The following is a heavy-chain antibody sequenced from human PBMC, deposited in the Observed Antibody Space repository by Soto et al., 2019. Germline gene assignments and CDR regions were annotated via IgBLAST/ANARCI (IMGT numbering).Heavy chain of an antibody. D-gene: IGHD6-19*01. CDR3: ARTYSSGWYGLSWFDP. V-gene: IGHV1-8*01. CDR2: MNPNSGNT. Sequence: ASVKVSWKASGYTFTSYDINWVRQATGQGLEWMGWMNPNSGNTGYAQKFQGRVTMTRNTSISTAYMELSSLRSEDTAVYYCARTYSSGWYGLSWFDPWGQGTLVTVSS. J-gene: IGHJ5*02. CDR1: GYTFTSYD.